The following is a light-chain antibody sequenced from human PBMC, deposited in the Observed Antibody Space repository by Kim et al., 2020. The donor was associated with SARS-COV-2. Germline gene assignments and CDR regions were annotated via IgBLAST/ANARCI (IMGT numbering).Light chain of an antibody. Sequence: VAPGERATLSCRASQSVSSHLAWYQQKPGQAPRLLSYGASTRATGITARFSASGSGTEVTLTISSLQSEDFAVYYCQHYNNWPGTFGQGTKVDIK. V-gene: IGKV3-15*01. CDR2: GAS. CDR3: QHYNNWPGT. CDR1: QSVSSH. J-gene: IGKJ1*01.